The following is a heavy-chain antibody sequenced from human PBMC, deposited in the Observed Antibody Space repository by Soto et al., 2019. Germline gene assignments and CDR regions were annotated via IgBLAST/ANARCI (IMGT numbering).Heavy chain of an antibody. CDR2: IYYSGST. J-gene: IGHJ6*03. V-gene: IGHV4-61*08. Sequence: SETLSLTCTVSGGSISSGDYYWSWIRQPPGKGLEWIGYIYYSGSTNYNPSLKSRVTISVDTSKNQFSLKLSSVTAADTAVYYCARHGFYYYYMDVWGKGTTVTVSS. CDR3: ARHGFYYYYMDV. CDR1: GGSISSGDYY.